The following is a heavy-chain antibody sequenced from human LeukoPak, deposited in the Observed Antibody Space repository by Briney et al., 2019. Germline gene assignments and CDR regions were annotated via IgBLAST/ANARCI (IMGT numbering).Heavy chain of an antibody. D-gene: IGHD1-1*01. CDR2: ISYDGSNK. CDR3: AKGTLWENNFDY. V-gene: IGHV3-30*18. J-gene: IGHJ4*02. CDR1: GFTFSSYG. Sequence: GGSLRLSCAASGFTFSSYGMHWVRQAPGKGLEGVAVISYDGSNKYYADSVKGRFTISRDNSKNTLYLQMNGLRAEDTAVYYCAKGTLWENNFDYWGQGTLVTVSS.